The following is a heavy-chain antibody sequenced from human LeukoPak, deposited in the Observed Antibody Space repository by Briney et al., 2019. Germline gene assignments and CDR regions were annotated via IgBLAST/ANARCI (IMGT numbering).Heavy chain of an antibody. CDR3: ANVGGDVDY. V-gene: IGHV3-33*06. Sequence: PGRSLRLSCAASGSMVSSYGMHRVRQAPGKGLEWVAVTWYGGSNKYYADSVKGRFTVSRDNSKNTVYLQMSSRRAEDTAVYYCANVGGDVDYWGQGTLVTVSS. CDR2: TWYGGSNK. CDR1: GSMVSSYG. D-gene: IGHD2-21*01. J-gene: IGHJ4*02.